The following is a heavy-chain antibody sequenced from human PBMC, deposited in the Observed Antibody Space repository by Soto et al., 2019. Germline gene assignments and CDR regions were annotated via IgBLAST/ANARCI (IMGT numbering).Heavy chain of an antibody. CDR1: GGTFNNYA. Sequence: QVQLVQSGAEVKKPGSSVKVSCKASGGTFNNYAISWVRQAPGQGLECMGGIIPIIGTADYAHKFQGRLAISADEPTGTTFIELSSLRSEDTALYYCARGGVDVVATSAFDYWGQGTLVTVSS. CDR2: IIPIIGTA. D-gene: IGHD5-12*01. CDR3: ARGGVDVVATSAFDY. V-gene: IGHV1-69*01. J-gene: IGHJ4*02.